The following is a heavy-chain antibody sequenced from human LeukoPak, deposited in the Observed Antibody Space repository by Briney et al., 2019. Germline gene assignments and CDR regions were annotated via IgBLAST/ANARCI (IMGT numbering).Heavy chain of an antibody. Sequence: PSETLSLTCTVSGGSISSYYWSWIRQPPGKELEWIGYIYTSGSTNYNPSLKSRVTISVDTSKNQFSLKLSSVTAADTAVYYCARHMGPGSYSSFDYWGQGTLVTVSS. J-gene: IGHJ4*02. V-gene: IGHV4-4*09. CDR2: IYTSGST. D-gene: IGHD3-10*01. CDR3: ARHMGPGSYSSFDY. CDR1: GGSISSYY.